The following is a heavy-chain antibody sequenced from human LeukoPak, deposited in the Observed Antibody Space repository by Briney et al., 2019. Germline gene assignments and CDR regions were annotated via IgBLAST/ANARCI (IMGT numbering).Heavy chain of an antibody. J-gene: IGHJ4*02. CDR2: IKPDGSQE. D-gene: IGHD2-15*01. CDR3: VRVGFSDEGFGH. Sequence: PGGSLRLSCAGSGFTFSSYWMTWVRQAPGKGLEWMANIKPDGSQENYVDSAKGRFTISRDNAKESVFLQMNSLRAEDTAVYYCVRVGFSDEGFGHWGQGTLVTVSS. CDR1: GFTFSSYW. V-gene: IGHV3-7*01.